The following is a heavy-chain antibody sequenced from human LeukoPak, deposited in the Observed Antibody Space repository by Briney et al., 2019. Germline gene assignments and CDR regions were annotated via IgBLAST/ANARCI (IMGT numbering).Heavy chain of an antibody. CDR3: ARYIEANYGARYYYYMDV. V-gene: IGHV1-69*13. Sequence: GASVKVSCKASGGTFSSYAVSWVRQAPGQGLEWMGGIIPIFGTANYAQKFQGRVTITADESTSTAYMELSSLRSEDTAVYYCARYIEANYGARYYYYMDVWGKGTTATISS. J-gene: IGHJ6*03. D-gene: IGHD4-17*01. CDR2: IIPIFGTA. CDR1: GGTFSSYA.